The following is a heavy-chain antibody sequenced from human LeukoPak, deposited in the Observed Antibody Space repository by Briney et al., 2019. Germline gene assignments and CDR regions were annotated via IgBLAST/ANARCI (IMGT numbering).Heavy chain of an antibody. CDR3: ARDRRWGYFDY. CDR1: GGSISSYY. V-gene: IGHV4-59*01. Sequence: PSETLSLTCTVSGGSISSYYWSWIRQPPGKGLEWIGYIYYSGSTNYNPSLKSRVTISVDTSKNQFSLKLSSVTAADTAVYYCARDRRWGYFDYWGQGTLVTVSS. J-gene: IGHJ4*02. D-gene: IGHD3-16*01. CDR2: IYYSGST.